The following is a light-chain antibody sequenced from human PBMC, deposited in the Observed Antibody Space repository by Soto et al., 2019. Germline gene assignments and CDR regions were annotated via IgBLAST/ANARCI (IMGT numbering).Light chain of an antibody. CDR1: QSVNSNY. CDR2: GAS. CDR3: QQYSSSLWT. Sequence: EIVLTQSPGTLSLSPGERATLSCRASQSVNSNYLAWFHQKPGQAPKLLIYGASSRATGVPDRFSGSGSGTDFTLTISRLEPEDFAVYHCQQYSSSLWTFCQGTKVEIK. V-gene: IGKV3-20*01. J-gene: IGKJ1*01.